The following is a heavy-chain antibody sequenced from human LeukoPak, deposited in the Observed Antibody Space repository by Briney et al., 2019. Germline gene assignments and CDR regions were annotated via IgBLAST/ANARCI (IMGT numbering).Heavy chain of an antibody. CDR3: ARGRYYDSSGHGAFDI. Sequence: PGGSLRLSCEASGFTFSSHAVRWVRQPPGKGLGCVSVISGSGGTTYYADSVKGRFTISRDNSKNTLYLQMDSLRAEDTAVYYCARGRYYDSSGHGAFDIWGQGTMVTVSS. J-gene: IGHJ3*02. D-gene: IGHD3-22*01. CDR1: GFTFSSHA. CDR2: ISGSGGTT. V-gene: IGHV3-23*01.